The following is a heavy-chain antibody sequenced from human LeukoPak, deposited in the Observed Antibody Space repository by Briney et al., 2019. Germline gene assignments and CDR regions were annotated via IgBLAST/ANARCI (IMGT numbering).Heavy chain of an antibody. V-gene: IGHV1-18*01. D-gene: IGHD5-18*01. J-gene: IGHJ4*02. CDR2: ISADNGKT. CDR3: ARGDPEEYSYGYVSYYFDY. Sequence: GASVKVSCKTSGYTFTSYGISWVRQAPGQELEWMGWISADNGKTNYAQKLQGRVTMTTDTSTTTAYMELRSLRSDDTAVYYCARGDPEEYSYGYVSYYFDYWGQGTLVTVSS. CDR1: GYTFTSYG.